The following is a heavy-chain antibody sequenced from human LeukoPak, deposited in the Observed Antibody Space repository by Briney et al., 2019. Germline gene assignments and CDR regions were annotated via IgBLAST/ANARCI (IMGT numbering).Heavy chain of an antibody. D-gene: IGHD1-26*01. CDR3: AKGGIVHPFDY. V-gene: IGHV3-23*01. CDR1: GFTFSSYA. J-gene: IGHJ4*02. Sequence: GGSLRLSCAASGFTFSSYAMSWVRQAPGKGLEWVSGINGRGGRTYYADSVKGRFAISRDNSKNTLFLQMNSLRAEDTAVYYCAKGGIVHPFDYWGQGTLVTVSS. CDR2: INGRGGRT.